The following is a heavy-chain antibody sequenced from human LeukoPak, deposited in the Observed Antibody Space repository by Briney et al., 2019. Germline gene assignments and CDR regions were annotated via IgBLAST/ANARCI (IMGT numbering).Heavy chain of an antibody. D-gene: IGHD7-27*01. Sequence: RAGGSLRLSCAASGFTFSGHAMSWVRQAPGKGLEWVSTIGGSGDSTYYADSVKGRFTISRDNSKNTLYLQMNSLRAEDTAVYYCAKPKYGDPYWYFDLWGRGTLVTVSS. J-gene: IGHJ2*01. CDR1: GFTFSGHA. CDR3: AKPKYGDPYWYFDL. CDR2: IGGSGDST. V-gene: IGHV3-23*01.